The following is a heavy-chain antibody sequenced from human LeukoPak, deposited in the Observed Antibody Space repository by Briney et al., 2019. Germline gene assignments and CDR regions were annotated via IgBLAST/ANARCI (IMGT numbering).Heavy chain of an antibody. CDR1: GFSFRSFE. CDR3: ARVYGGNPDY. Sequence: AGSLRLSCAASGFSFRSFEMNWVRQAPGKGLEWVSYISSSGRTIYYADSVKGRFIISRDNAKNSLYLQMNSLRVEDTAVYYCARVYGGNPDYWGQGTLVTVSS. V-gene: IGHV3-48*03. J-gene: IGHJ4*02. CDR2: ISSSGRTI. D-gene: IGHD4-23*01.